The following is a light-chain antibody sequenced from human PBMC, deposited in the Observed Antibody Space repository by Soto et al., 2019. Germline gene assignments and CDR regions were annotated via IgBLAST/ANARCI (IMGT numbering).Light chain of an antibody. V-gene: IGKV1-39*01. CDR3: QQSYGIPQT. Sequence: IHLTQSPSSLSASVGDRGTITCRTSQNVNRYLNWYQEQPGKAPKLLIYAASILQSGVPSRFSGSGSGTDFTLAISSLQPEDFTTYYCQQSYGIPQTFGPGTKVDI. J-gene: IGKJ1*01. CDR1: QNVNRY. CDR2: AAS.